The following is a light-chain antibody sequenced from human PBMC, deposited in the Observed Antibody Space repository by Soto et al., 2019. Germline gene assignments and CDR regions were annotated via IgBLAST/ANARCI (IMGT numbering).Light chain of an antibody. CDR1: QSLLHSNGYNY. CDR3: MQALQTPYT. V-gene: IGKV2-28*01. CDR2: LGS. Sequence: DIVMTQSPISLPVTPGEPASISCRSSQSLLHSNGYNYLDWYLQKPGQSPQLLIYLGSNRASEVPDRFSGSGSGTDFTLKISRVEAEDVGVYYCMQALQTPYTFGQGTKLEIK. J-gene: IGKJ2*01.